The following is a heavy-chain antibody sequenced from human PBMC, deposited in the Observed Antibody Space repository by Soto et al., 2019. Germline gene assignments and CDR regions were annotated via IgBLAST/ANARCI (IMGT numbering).Heavy chain of an antibody. D-gene: IGHD3-3*01. CDR2: IYHSGST. V-gene: IGHV4-4*02. J-gene: IGHJ4*02. CDR1: GGSISSSNW. CDR3: ARALFTISKKYYFDY. Sequence: SETLSLTCAVSGGSISSSNWWSWVRQPPGKGLEWIGEIYHSGSTNYNPSLKSRVTISVDKSKNQFSLKLSSVTAADTALYYFARALFTISKKYYFDYWGQGTLVTVSS.